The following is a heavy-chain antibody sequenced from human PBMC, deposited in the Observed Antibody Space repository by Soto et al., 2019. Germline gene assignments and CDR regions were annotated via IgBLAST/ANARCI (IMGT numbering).Heavy chain of an antibody. J-gene: IGHJ6*02. Sequence: GGSLRLSCAASGFTFSSYWMSWVRQAPGKGLEWVANIKQDGSEKYYVDSVKGRFTISRDNSKNTLYLQLSSLRPDDTGVYYCAKQEGQAWSRDHFHYYAMEVWGRGTPVTVSS. CDR1: GFTFSSYW. CDR3: AKQEGQAWSRDHFHYYAMEV. D-gene: IGHD3-3*01. CDR2: IKQDGSEK. V-gene: IGHV3-7*01.